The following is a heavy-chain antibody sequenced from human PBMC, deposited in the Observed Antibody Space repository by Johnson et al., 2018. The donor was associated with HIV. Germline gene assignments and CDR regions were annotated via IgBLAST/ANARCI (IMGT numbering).Heavy chain of an antibody. J-gene: IGHJ3*02. Sequence: QVQLVESGGGVVQPGRSLRLSCAASGFTFSSYAMHWVRQAPGKGLEWVAVISYDGSNKYYADSVKGRFTISRDNSKNTLYLQMGSLRAEDMAVYFCASISLGAFDIWGQGTLVTVSS. CDR3: ASISLGAFDI. CDR1: GFTFSSYA. V-gene: IGHV3-30*14. CDR2: ISYDGSNK.